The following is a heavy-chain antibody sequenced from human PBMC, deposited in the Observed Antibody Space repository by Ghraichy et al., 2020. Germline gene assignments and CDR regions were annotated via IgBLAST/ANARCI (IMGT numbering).Heavy chain of an antibody. D-gene: IGHD2-8*01. CDR1: DGSFSGFY. V-gene: IGHV4-34*01. CDR3: ARGFFTKYFDV. Sequence: SETLSLTCAVDDGSFSGFYWSWIRHSPGKGLEWVGEVTHRGTSEYNPSLKGRVIISADASKRQFSLRLDSVTATDAGVYYCARGFFTKYFDVWGQGTQVTVSS. J-gene: IGHJ4*02. CDR2: VTHRGTS.